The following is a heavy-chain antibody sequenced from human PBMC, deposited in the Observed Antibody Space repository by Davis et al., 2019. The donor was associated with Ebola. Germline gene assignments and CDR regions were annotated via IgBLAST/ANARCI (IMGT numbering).Heavy chain of an antibody. V-gene: IGHV4-59*12. D-gene: IGHD6-13*01. CDR3: ATKLGYSSSYDYFDY. CDR2: IYYSGST. Sequence: SETLSLTCTVSGGSISSNYWRWNRQPPGKGLEWIGYIYYSGSTNYNPSLKSRVTISVDKSKNQFSLKLSSVTAADTAVYYCATKLGYSSSYDYFDYWGQGTLVTVSS. J-gene: IGHJ4*02. CDR1: GGSISSNY.